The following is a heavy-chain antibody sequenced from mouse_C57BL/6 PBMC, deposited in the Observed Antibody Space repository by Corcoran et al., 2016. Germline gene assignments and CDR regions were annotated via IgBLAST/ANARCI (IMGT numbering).Heavy chain of an antibody. CDR3: ARYGLRYFDY. V-gene: IGHV1-26*01. CDR2: INPNNGGT. J-gene: IGHJ2*01. D-gene: IGHD2-2*01. Sequence: VQLPHSGPDLVKPGSSVKISCKSSGYTFTDYYMNWVKQSHGKSLEWVGDINPNNGGTSYNQKFKGKATLTVDKSSSTAYMELRRLTSEDSAVYYCARYGLRYFDYWGQGTTLTVSS. CDR1: GYTFTDYY.